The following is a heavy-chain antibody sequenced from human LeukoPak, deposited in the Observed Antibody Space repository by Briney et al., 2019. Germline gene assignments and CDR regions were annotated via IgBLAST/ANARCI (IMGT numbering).Heavy chain of an antibody. Sequence: PSETLSLTCAVSGYSISSGYYWGWIRQPPGKGLEWIGSIYHSGSTCYNPSLQSRVTISVDTSKNQFSLKLSSVTAADTAVYYCTRLSGYCSSTSCYESGPWGQGTLVTVSS. CDR3: TRLSGYCSSTSCYESGP. D-gene: IGHD2-2*01. J-gene: IGHJ5*02. V-gene: IGHV4-38-2*01. CDR2: IYHSGST. CDR1: GYSISSGYY.